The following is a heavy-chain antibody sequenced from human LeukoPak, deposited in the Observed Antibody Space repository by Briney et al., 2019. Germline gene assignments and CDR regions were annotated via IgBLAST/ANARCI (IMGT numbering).Heavy chain of an antibody. V-gene: IGHV4-61*02. D-gene: IGHD6-19*01. Sequence: SQTLSLTCTVSGGSISSGPYYWSWIRQPAGKGLEWIGRIYTSGSTNYNPSLKSRVTISIDTSKNHFSLKLSSVTAADTAIYYCARLRSGGQVAGVYFDSWGQGTLVTVSS. CDR3: ARLRSGGQVAGVYFDS. J-gene: IGHJ4*02. CDR1: GGSISSGPYY. CDR2: IYTSGST.